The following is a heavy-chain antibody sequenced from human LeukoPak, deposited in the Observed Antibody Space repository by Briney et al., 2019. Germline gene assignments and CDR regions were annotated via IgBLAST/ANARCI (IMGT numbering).Heavy chain of an antibody. Sequence: SVKVSCKASGGTFSSYAISWVRQAPGQGLEWMGGIIPIFGTANYAQKFQGRVTITADKSTSTAYMELSSLRSEDTAVYYCARDNGEGDGYNSLFSGYYGMDVWGQGTTVTVSS. CDR1: GGTFSSYA. D-gene: IGHD5-24*01. J-gene: IGHJ6*02. CDR2: IIPIFGTA. V-gene: IGHV1-69*06. CDR3: ARDNGEGDGYNSLFSGYYGMDV.